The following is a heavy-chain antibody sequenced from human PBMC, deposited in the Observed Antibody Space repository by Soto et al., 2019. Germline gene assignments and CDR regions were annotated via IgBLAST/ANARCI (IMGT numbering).Heavy chain of an antibody. CDR1: GLTFSNYG. D-gene: IGHD1-26*01. Sequence: VGSLRLSCAASGLTFSNYGMHWVRQAPGKGLEWVAVISYDGSNKYYADSVKGRFTISRDNSKNTLYLQMNSLRAEDTAVYYCAKDSGSYYYFDYWGQGTLVTVSS. CDR2: ISYDGSNK. V-gene: IGHV3-30*18. CDR3: AKDSGSYYYFDY. J-gene: IGHJ4*02.